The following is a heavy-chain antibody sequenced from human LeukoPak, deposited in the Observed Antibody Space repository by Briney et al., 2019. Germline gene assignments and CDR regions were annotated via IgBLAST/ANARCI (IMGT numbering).Heavy chain of an antibody. D-gene: IGHD3-3*01. CDR2: ISVASIT. CDR3: ADYGVSGVRNNFY. J-gene: IGHJ4*02. V-gene: IGHV3-23*01. CDR1: GLAFSSYA. Sequence: GVSLRLSCAASGLAFSSYAMSWARQPPGKGLEWVSTISVASITFYADSVKGRFTISRDNSRNTVYLQMTSLRADDTAVYYCADYGVSGVRNNFYWGLGTLVTVSS.